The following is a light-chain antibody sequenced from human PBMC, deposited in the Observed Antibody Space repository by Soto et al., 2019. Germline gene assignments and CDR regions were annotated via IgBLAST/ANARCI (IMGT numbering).Light chain of an antibody. J-gene: IGLJ1*01. V-gene: IGLV2-23*02. Sequence: QSALTQPASVSGSPGQSITISCTGTSSDVGSYNLVSWYQQHPGKAHKLMIYEVSKLPSGVSNRFSGSKSGNTASLTISWLQAEDEADYYCCSYAGSSTFPYVFGTGTKVTV. CDR1: SSDVGSYNL. CDR3: CSYAGSSTFPYV. CDR2: EVS.